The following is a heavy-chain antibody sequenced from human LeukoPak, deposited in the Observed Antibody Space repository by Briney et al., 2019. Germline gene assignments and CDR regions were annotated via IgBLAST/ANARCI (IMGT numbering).Heavy chain of an antibody. CDR1: GYSISSGYY. CDR2: VFHTGSS. Sequence: SETLSLTCAVSGYSISSGYYWGWIRQPPGKGPEWIGSVFHTGSSYYIPSLKSRVTISVDTSKNQFSLEVSSVTAADTAIYYRARGISTTGHDYWGPGTLVTASS. CDR3: ARGISTTGHDY. J-gene: IGHJ4*02. V-gene: IGHV4-38-2*01. D-gene: IGHD4-11*01.